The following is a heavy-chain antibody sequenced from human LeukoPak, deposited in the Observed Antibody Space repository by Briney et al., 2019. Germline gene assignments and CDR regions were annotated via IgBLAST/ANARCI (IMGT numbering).Heavy chain of an antibody. J-gene: IGHJ4*02. D-gene: IGHD2-2*01. V-gene: IGHV1-46*01. CDR2: INPSGGIT. Sequence: GASVKVSCKTSGYTFTSYYIHWVRQAPGQGLEWMGIINPSGGITTYAQEFQGRVTMTRDTSTSTVYMELSSLRSDDTAVYYCARGVDCSSTSCYAAGDYWGQGTLVTVSS. CDR1: GYTFTSYY. CDR3: ARGVDCSSTSCYAAGDY.